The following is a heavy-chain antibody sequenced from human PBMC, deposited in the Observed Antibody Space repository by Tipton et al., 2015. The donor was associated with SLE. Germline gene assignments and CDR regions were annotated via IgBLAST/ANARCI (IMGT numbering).Heavy chain of an antibody. J-gene: IGHJ3*02. CDR3: ASPPQLTGDGTVFDI. D-gene: IGHD3-9*01. Sequence: QSGPEVKKTGESLKISCKGSGYSFANYWIGWVRQMPGKGLEWMAIIYPGDSETRYSPSFQGHVTISADKSITTAYMQWSSLKASDTAMFYCASPPQLTGDGTVFDIWGQGTMVTVSS. CDR1: GYSFANYW. V-gene: IGHV5-51*03. CDR2: IYPGDSET.